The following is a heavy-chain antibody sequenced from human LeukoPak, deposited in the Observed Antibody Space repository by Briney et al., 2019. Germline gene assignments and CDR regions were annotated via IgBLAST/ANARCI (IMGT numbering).Heavy chain of an antibody. D-gene: IGHD1-26*01. Sequence: PSETLSLTCTVSGGSISPFYWNWIRQPPGKGLEWIGYIYYTGGTSYSPSLNSRATILVDTSKNQISLKLNSVTAADTAVYYCARYFSGKTLDFWGQGTLVTVSS. CDR3: ARYFSGKTLDF. V-gene: IGHV4-59*12. CDR1: GGSISPFY. CDR2: IYYTGGT. J-gene: IGHJ4*02.